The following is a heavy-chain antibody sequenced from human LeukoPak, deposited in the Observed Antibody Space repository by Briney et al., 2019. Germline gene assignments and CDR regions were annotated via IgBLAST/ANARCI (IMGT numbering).Heavy chain of an antibody. V-gene: IGHV3-53*01. D-gene: IGHD2/OR15-2a*01. CDR3: GRTISPSGSDS. Sequence: GGSLRLSCAASGFTVSSNYMSWVRQAPGKGLEWVSVIYSGGSTYYADSVKGRFTISRDNSKNTLYLQMNSRRAEDTAVYYCGRTISPSGSDSWGQGTLVTVSS. CDR1: GFTVSSNY. CDR2: IYSGGST. J-gene: IGHJ4*02.